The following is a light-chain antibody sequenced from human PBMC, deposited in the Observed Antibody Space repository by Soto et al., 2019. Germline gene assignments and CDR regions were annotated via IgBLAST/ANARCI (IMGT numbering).Light chain of an antibody. CDR2: DAS. CDR1: ENVYGN. J-gene: IGKJ1*01. V-gene: IGKV3D-15*01. Sequence: EIVMTQSPATLSVSPGERATLSCRASENVYGNVAWYQQKPGQAPSLLIYDASTRATDIPARFSGSGSGTGFTLTISSLQSADCAIYFCQHGRSVGQGTKVDSK. CDR3: QHGRS.